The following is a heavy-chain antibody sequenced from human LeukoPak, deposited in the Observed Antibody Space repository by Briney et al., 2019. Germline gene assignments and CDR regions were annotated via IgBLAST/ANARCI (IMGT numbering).Heavy chain of an antibody. Sequence: GGSLRLSCAASGFTFSSYSMNWVRQAPGKGLEWVSSISSSSSYIYYADSVKGRFTISRDNAKNSLYLQMNSLRAEDTAVYYCASGYSSSSSPSPFDYRGQGALVTVSS. D-gene: IGHD6-13*01. J-gene: IGHJ4*02. CDR3: ASGYSSSSSPSPFDY. CDR1: GFTFSSYS. CDR2: ISSSSSYI. V-gene: IGHV3-21*01.